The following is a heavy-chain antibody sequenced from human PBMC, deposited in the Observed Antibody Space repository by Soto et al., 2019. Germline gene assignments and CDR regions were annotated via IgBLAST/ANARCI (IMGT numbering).Heavy chain of an antibody. CDR3: ARHAAYDSVWGKSDGSDY. Sequence: SETLSLTCAVYGGSFSGYYWSWIRQPPGKGLEWIGEINDFGSTNYNPSLKSRVTISVDTSKNQFSLHLSSVTAADTAVYYCARHAAYDSVWGKSDGSDYWGQGTLVTVSS. CDR2: INDFGST. J-gene: IGHJ4*02. D-gene: IGHD3-16*01. V-gene: IGHV4-34*01. CDR1: GGSFSGYY.